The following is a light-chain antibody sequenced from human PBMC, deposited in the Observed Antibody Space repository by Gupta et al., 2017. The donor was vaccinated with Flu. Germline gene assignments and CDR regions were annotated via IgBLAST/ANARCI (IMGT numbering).Light chain of an antibody. CDR1: SSNIGAGFN. J-gene: IGLJ1*01. CDR2: NND. CDR3: QAYDSSLIGYV. Sequence: QSVLTQTPSVSGAPGQRVTIPCTGSSSNIGAGFNVHWYQHPPGTAPKLLIYNNDLRPSGVPDRFSASRSGTSASLAITGLQAEDEADYYCQAYDSSLIGYVFGTGTKVTVL. V-gene: IGLV1-40*01.